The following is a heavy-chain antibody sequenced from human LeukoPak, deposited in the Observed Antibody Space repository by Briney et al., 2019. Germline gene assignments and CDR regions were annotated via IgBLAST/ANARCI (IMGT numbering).Heavy chain of an antibody. J-gene: IGHJ4*02. D-gene: IGHD3-9*01. CDR3: ARDPDILTGYPHYYFDY. CDR1: GYTFTSYY. Sequence: GASVKVSCKASGYTFTSYYIHWVRQAPEQGLEWMGIINPSGGSTSYAQKFQGRVTMTRDTSTSTVYMEVSSLRSEDTAVYYCARDPDILTGYPHYYFDYWGQGTLVTVSS. CDR2: INPSGGST. V-gene: IGHV1-46*01.